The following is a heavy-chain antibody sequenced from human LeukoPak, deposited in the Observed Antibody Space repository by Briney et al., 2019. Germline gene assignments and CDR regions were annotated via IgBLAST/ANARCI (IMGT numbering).Heavy chain of an antibody. J-gene: IGHJ4*02. CDR3: AGSLGYCTSNVCYLKY. Sequence: PEASVKVSCKTSGYSENFYGITWVRQVAGKGLEWMGWISAQHGQTEYAPNSQDRVTMTTDTYTNTAYMELRSLRSDDTAVYYCAGSLGYCTSNVCYLKYWGQGTLVTVSS. CDR1: GYSENFYG. V-gene: IGHV1-18*01. D-gene: IGHD2-8*01. CDR2: ISAQHGQT.